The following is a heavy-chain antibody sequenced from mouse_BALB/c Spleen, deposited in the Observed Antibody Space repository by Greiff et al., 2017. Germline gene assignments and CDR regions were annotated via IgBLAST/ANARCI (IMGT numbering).Heavy chain of an antibody. CDR3: ARALEY. V-gene: IGHV1-69*01. CDR1: GYTFTDYW. CDR2: IDTSDSYT. J-gene: IGHJ2*01. Sequence: QVQLQQPGAELVMPGASVKMSCKASGYTFTDYWMHWVKQSPGEGLEWIGAIDTSDSYTSYNQKFKGKATRTVDESSSTAYMQHSSLTSEDSAVYYCARALEYWGQGTTLTVSS.